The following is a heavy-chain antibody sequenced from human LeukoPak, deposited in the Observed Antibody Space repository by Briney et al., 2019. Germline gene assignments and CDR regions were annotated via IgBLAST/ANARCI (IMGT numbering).Heavy chain of an antibody. CDR2: IYYSGST. J-gene: IGHJ4*02. Sequence: SDTLSLTYTLAFGSISIYYWSWLRQPRRKGLEWIGLIYYSGSTNYNPSLKSRVTISVDTSKSQFSLKLSSVTAADTAVYYCARRGYYYYFDQWGQGTLVTVSS. CDR3: ARRGYYYYFDQ. D-gene: IGHD3-22*01. CDR1: FGSISIYY. V-gene: IGHV4-59*08.